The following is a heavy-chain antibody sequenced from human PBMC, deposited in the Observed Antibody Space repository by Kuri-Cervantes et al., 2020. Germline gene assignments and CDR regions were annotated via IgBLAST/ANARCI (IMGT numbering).Heavy chain of an antibody. Sequence: SETLSLTCTVSGASISTYYWSWIRQPAGKGLEWIGRIQTSEFTDYNPSLKSRVTISVDKSKNQFSLKLNSVTVADTAVYYCARGDYYGSLDVWGKGTTVTVSS. CDR1: GASISTYY. J-gene: IGHJ6*04. D-gene: IGHD3-10*01. CDR2: IQTSEFT. V-gene: IGHV4-4*07. CDR3: ARGDYYGSLDV.